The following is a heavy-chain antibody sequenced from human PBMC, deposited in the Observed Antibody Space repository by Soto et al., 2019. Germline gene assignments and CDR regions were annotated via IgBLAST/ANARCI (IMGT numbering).Heavy chain of an antibody. D-gene: IGHD3-3*01. V-gene: IGHV1-18*01. J-gene: IGHJ4*02. CDR1: GYTFTNYG. Sequence: ASVKVSCKTSGYTFTNYGISWVRQAPGQGLEWMGWISAYNDDTKYAQKLQGRVTTTTDTSTSTAYMELSSLRADDTAVYYCARDGPHITIFGYGDYWGQGNLVTVSS. CDR2: ISAYNDDT. CDR3: ARDGPHITIFGYGDY.